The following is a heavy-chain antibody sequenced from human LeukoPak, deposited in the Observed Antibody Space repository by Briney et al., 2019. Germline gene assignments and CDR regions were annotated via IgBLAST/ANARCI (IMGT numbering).Heavy chain of an antibody. Sequence: GASVKVSCKASGYTFTSYDINWVRQATGQGLEWMGWMNPNSGNTGYAQKFQGRVTMTRNTSISTAYMELSSLRSEDTAVYYCARDGKIAVAGFASFDYWGQGPLFTVS. CDR2: MNPNSGNT. J-gene: IGHJ4*02. V-gene: IGHV1-8*01. CDR1: GYTFTSYD. D-gene: IGHD6-19*01. CDR3: ARDGKIAVAGFASFDY.